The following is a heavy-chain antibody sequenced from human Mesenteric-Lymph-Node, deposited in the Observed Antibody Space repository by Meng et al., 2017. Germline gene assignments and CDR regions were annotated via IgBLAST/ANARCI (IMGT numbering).Heavy chain of an antibody. J-gene: IGHJ4*02. Sequence: QVQLQQSGPGLVKPSQTLSLTCVIFGDSVSSNSAVWNWIRQSPSRGLEWLGRTYYRSEWFSDYAESVKSRITISPDTSKNQFSLQLTSVTPEDAAVYYCGRGYYFDYWGQGTLVTVSS. CDR2: TYYRSEWFS. CDR3: GRGYYFDY. CDR1: GDSVSSNSAV. D-gene: IGHD5-12*01. V-gene: IGHV6-1*01.